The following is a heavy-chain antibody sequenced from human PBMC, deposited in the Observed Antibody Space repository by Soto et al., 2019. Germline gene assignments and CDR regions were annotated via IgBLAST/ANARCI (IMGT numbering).Heavy chain of an antibody. J-gene: IGHJ6*02. CDR2: ISYDGSNK. V-gene: IGHV3-30-3*01. D-gene: IGHD2-15*01. CDR1: GFTFSSYA. CDR3: ARASPRGTPAGYYYYYGMDV. Sequence: GGSLRLSCAASGFTFSSYAMHWVRQAPGKGLEWVAVISYDGSNKYYADSVKGRFTISRDNSKNTLYLQMNSLRAEDTAVYYCARASPRGTPAGYYYYYGMDVWGQGTTVTVSS.